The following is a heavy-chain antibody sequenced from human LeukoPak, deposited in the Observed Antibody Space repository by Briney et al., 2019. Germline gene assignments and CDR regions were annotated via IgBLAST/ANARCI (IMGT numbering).Heavy chain of an antibody. D-gene: IGHD3-3*01. CDR3: ARDPPLTLFGVVTPTPGNWFDP. Sequence: GGSLRLFCAAWGFIFGSYSMNWVRQAPGKGLVCVSSISTSSTYIYYADSVEGRFTISRDNAKNLLYLQMNSLRVEDTAVYYCARDPPLTLFGVVTPTPGNWFDPWGQGTLVTVSS. CDR1: GFIFGSYS. V-gene: IGHV3-21*06. CDR2: ISTSSTYI. J-gene: IGHJ5*02.